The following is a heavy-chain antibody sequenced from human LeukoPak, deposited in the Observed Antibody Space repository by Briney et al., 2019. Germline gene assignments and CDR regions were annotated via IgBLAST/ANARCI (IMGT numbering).Heavy chain of an antibody. Sequence: GSLRLSCAASGLTFSDYYMSWIRQAPGKGLEWVSYISRSSSHTDYADSVQGRFTISRDNAKNTLYMQMNSLRAEDTAVYYCARGVYEEDVNYWGQGTLVTVSS. D-gene: IGHD6-13*01. V-gene: IGHV3-11*06. J-gene: IGHJ4*02. CDR1: GLTFSDYY. CDR3: ARGVYEEDVNY. CDR2: ISRSSSHT.